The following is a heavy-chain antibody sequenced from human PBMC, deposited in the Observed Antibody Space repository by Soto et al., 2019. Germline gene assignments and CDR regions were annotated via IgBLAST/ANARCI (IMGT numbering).Heavy chain of an antibody. V-gene: IGHV1-18*01. J-gene: IGHJ1*01. CDR2: ISGYDGKT. D-gene: IGHD6-13*01. CDR1: GYTFTDFG. CDR3: ATAGAAAACTRFFPH. Sequence: QAQLVQSGAEVKEPGASVRVSCKPSGYTFTDFGVSWVRQAPGQGLEWMGWISGYDGKTNYAQNLLGRVTMTTDTSASTAYLEMRSLRSDDTAVYYCATAGAAAACTRFFPHWGQGTLVSVSS.